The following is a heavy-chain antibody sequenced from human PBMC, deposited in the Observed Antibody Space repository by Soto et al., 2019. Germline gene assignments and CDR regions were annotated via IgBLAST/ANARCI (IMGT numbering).Heavy chain of an antibody. D-gene: IGHD3-9*01. J-gene: IGHJ2*01. CDR3: ARVLRYFDWLGRYWYSDL. CDR2: IYYSGST. Sequence: QVQLQESGPGLVKPSETLSLTCTVSAGSISSYYWSWIRQPPGKGLEWIGYIYYSGSTNYNPSLKSRVTISVDTSKNQFSLKLSSVTAADTAVYYCARVLRYFDWLGRYWYSDLWGRGTLVTVSS. CDR1: AGSISSYY. V-gene: IGHV4-59*08.